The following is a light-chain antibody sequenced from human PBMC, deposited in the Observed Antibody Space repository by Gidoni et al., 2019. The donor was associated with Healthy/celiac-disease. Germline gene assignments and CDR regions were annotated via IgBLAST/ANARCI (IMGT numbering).Light chain of an antibody. J-gene: IGKJ4*01. Sequence: DIQLTQSPSSLSASVVDRVTITCRASQSISSYLNWYQQKPGKAPKLLIYAASSLQSGVPSRFSGSGCGTDFTLTISSRQPEDFATYYCQQSYSTPPLTFGGGTKVEIK. V-gene: IGKV1-39*01. CDR1: QSISSY. CDR3: QQSYSTPPLT. CDR2: AAS.